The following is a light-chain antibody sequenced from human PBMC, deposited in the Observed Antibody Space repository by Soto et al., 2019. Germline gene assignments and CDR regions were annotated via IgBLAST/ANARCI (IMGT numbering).Light chain of an antibody. CDR3: QQYNNWPPMYT. CDR2: KAS. V-gene: IGKV1-5*03. Sequence: DIQMTQSPSTLYASVGDRVTITCRASQSIGASLAWFQQKPGKAPNLLIYKASSLESGVPSRFSGSGSGTEFTLTISTLQPDDFATYYCQQYNNWPPMYTFGQGTKLEIK. CDR1: QSIGAS. J-gene: IGKJ2*01.